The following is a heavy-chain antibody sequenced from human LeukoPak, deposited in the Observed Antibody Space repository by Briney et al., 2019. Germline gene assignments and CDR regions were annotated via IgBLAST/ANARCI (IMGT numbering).Heavy chain of an antibody. V-gene: IGHV1-46*01. J-gene: IGHJ6*02. D-gene: IGHD6-13*01. CDR3: ARGPGIAAAGRYYYYGMDV. CDR2: INPSGGST. Sequence: ASVTVSFKASGYTFTSYYMHWVRQAPGQGLEWMGIINPSGGSTSYAQKFQGRVTMTRDTSTSTVYMELSSLRSEDTAVYYCARGPGIAAAGRYYYYGMDVWGQGTTVTVSS. CDR1: GYTFTSYY.